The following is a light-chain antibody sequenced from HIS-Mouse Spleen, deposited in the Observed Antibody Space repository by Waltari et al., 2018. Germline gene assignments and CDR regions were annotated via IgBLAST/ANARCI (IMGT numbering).Light chain of an antibody. CDR2: DVS. CDR1: SSDVGGYNY. V-gene: IGLV2-11*01. J-gene: IGLJ3*02. CDR3: CSYAGSYTWV. Sequence: QSALTQPRSVSGSPGQSVTISCTGTSSDVGGYNYVSWYQQHPGKAPKLMLYDVSKPPSGVPDRFSGSKSGNTASLTISGLQAEDEADYYCCSYAGSYTWVFGGGTKLTVL.